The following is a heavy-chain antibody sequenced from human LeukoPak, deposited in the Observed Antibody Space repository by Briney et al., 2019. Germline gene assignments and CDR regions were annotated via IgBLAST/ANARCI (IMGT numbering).Heavy chain of an antibody. J-gene: IGHJ4*02. CDR1: GFTVSSNY. V-gene: IGHV3-66*01. Sequence: GGSLRLSCAASGFTVSSNYMSWVRQAPGKGLEWVSVIYSGGSTYYADSVKGRFIISRDNSKNTLYLQMNSLRAEDTAVYYCARDLDEFFDYWGQGTMVNVSS. CDR3: ARDLDEFFDY. CDR2: IYSGGST.